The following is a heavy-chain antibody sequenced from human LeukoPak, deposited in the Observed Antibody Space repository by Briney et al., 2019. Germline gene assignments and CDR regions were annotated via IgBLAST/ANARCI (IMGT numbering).Heavy chain of an antibody. D-gene: IGHD5-12*01. CDR3: ARDRWGYSYGGD. V-gene: IGHV3-21*01. Sequence: GGSLRLSCAASGFTFSSHGMSWVRQAPGKGLEWVSTISGSGDNTYYADSVKGRFTISRDNAKNSLYLQMNGLRAEDTAVYYCARDRWGYSYGGDWGQGTLVTVSS. CDR2: ISGSGDNT. J-gene: IGHJ4*02. CDR1: GFTFSSHG.